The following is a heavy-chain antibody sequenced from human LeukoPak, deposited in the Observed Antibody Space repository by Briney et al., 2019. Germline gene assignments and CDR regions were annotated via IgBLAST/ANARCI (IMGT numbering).Heavy chain of an antibody. V-gene: IGHV3-23*01. Sequence: QSGGSLRLSCAASGFTFSNYAMSWVRQVPGKGLEWVAAITGGGGNTFHADSVKGRFTISRDNSENTLYLQMNTLRADDTALYFCVKGNGAARPYYFDYWGQGTLVTVSS. CDR1: GFTFSNYA. CDR2: ITGGGGNT. D-gene: IGHD6-6*01. CDR3: VKGNGAARPYYFDY. J-gene: IGHJ4*02.